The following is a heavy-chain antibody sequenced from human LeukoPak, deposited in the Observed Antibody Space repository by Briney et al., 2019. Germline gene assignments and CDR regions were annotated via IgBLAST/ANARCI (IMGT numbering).Heavy chain of an antibody. CDR2: IYTSGST. CDR1: GGSISSGSYY. CDR3: ARDAAARAASYYYYYYMNV. D-gene: IGHD6-6*01. V-gene: IGHV4-61*02. Sequence: PSQTLSLTCTVSGGSISSGSYYWSWIRQPAGKGLEWIGRIYTSGSTNYNPSLKSRVTISVDTSKNQFSLKLSSVTAADTAVYYCARDAAARAASYYYYYYMNVWGKGTTVTVSS. J-gene: IGHJ6*03.